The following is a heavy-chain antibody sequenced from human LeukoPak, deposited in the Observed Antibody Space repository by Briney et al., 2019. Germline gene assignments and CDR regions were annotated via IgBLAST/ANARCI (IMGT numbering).Heavy chain of an antibody. D-gene: IGHD3-10*01. J-gene: IGHJ6*02. CDR2: IFPSGGEI. Sequence: GGSLRLSCAASGFTFSTFAMIWVRQPPGKGLEWVSSIFPSGGEIHYADSVRGRFTISRDNSKNTLYLQMNSLRAEDTAVYYCAKDPYYFGSGSYYAFHIWGQGTTVTVSS. CDR3: AKDPYYFGSGSYYAFHI. CDR1: GFTFSTFA. V-gene: IGHV3-23*01.